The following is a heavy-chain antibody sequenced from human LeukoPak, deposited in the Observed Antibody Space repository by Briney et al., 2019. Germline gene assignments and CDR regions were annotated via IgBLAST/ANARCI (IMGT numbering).Heavy chain of an antibody. V-gene: IGHV4-39*07. CDR3: ARAILYYDSSGYIDY. D-gene: IGHD3-22*01. CDR1: GGSISSSSYY. Sequence: SSETLSLTCTVSGGSISSSSYYWGWIRQPPGKGLEWIGSIYYSGSTYYNPSLKSRVTISVDTSKNQFSLKLSSVTAADTAVYYCARAILYYDSSGYIDYWGQGTLVTVSS. CDR2: IYYSGST. J-gene: IGHJ4*02.